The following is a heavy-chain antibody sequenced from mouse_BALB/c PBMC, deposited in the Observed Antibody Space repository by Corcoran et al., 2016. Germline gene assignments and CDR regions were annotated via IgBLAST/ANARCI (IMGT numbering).Heavy chain of an antibody. Sequence: DVELQQAGPELVKPGASMKISCKASGYYFTGYTMNWVKQSHGKNLEWIGLINPYNGGTSYNQKFKGKATLTVDKSSSTAYMELLSLTSEDSAVYYCARWGSSYAWFAYWGQGTLVTVSA. J-gene: IGHJ3*01. D-gene: IGHD1-1*01. CDR1: GYYFTGYT. V-gene: IGHV1-26*01. CDR2: INPYNGGT. CDR3: ARWGSSYAWFAY.